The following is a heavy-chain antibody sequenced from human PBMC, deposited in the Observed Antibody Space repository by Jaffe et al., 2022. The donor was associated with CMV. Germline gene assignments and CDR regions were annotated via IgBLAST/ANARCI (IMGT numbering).Heavy chain of an antibody. CDR1: GFTFSSYW. Sequence: EVQLVESGGGLVQPGGSLRLSCAASGFTFSSYWMHWVRQAPGKGLVWVSSINVDGTSTIYADSVKGRFTISRDNAKNTVYLQLNSLRVEDTAVYFCAAERYCGVGSCGWFDPWGQGTLVTVSS. J-gene: IGHJ5*02. CDR3: AAERYCGVGSCGWFDP. CDR2: INVDGTST. D-gene: IGHD2-15*01. V-gene: IGHV3-74*01.